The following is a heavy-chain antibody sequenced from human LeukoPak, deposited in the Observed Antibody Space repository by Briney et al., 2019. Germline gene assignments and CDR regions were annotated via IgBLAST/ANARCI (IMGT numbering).Heavy chain of an antibody. CDR1: GYTFTGYY. V-gene: IGHV1-2*02. CDR3: ARGGGPRYCSSTSCYLR. J-gene: IGHJ4*02. Sequence: ASVKVSCKASGYTFTGYYMHWVRQAPGQGLEWMGWINPNSGGTNYAQKFQGRVTMTRDTSISTAYMELSRLRSGDTAVYYCARGGGPRYCSSTSCYLRWGQGTLVTVSS. D-gene: IGHD2-2*01. CDR2: INPNSGGT.